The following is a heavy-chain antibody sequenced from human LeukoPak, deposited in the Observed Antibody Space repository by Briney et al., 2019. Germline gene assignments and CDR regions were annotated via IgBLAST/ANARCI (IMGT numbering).Heavy chain of an antibody. CDR1: GGSISSYY. Sequence: SETLSLTCTVSGGSISSYYWSWIRQPAGKGLEWIGRIYTSGSTNYNPSLKSRVTMSVDTSKNQFSLKLSSVTAADTAVYYCARDPTYGSGSYFDYWGQGTLVTVSS. J-gene: IGHJ4*02. CDR3: ARDPTYGSGSYFDY. V-gene: IGHV4-4*07. CDR2: IYTSGST. D-gene: IGHD3-10*01.